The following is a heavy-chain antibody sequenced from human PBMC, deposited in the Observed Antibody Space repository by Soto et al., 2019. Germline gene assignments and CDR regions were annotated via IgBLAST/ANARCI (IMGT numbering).Heavy chain of an antibody. CDR3: ARKVILDY. V-gene: IGHV3-7*01. D-gene: IGHD3-16*02. J-gene: IGHJ4*02. CDR1: EFTFSNFW. Sequence: GGSLRLSCVASEFTFSNFWMSWVRQAPGKGLEWVANIMFDGTEKNYVDSVKGRFTISRDNAKNSLYLQMNSLTAEDTAIYYCARKVILDYWGQGALVTVSS. CDR2: IMFDGTEK.